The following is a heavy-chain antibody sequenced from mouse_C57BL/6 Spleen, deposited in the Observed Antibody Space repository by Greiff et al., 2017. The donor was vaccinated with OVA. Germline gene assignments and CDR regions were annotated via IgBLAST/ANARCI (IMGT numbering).Heavy chain of an antibody. J-gene: IGHJ2*01. V-gene: IGHV1-50*01. CDR3: ARGGYDGSFDY. CDR2: IDPSDSYT. Sequence: QVQLKQPGAELVKPGASVKLSCKASGYTFTSYWMQWVKQRPGQGLEWIGEIDPSDSYTNYNQKFKGQATLTVDTSSSTSYMQLSSLTSEDSAVYYCARGGYDGSFDYWGQGTTLTVSS. D-gene: IGHD1-1*01. CDR1: GYTFTSYW.